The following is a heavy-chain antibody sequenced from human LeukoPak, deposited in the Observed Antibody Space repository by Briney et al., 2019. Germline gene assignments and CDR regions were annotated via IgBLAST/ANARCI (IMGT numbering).Heavy chain of an antibody. Sequence: PSETLSLTCAVYGGSFSGYYWSWIRQSPGKGLEWIRYIYYSGSTNYNPSLKSRVTISVDTSKNQFSLKLSSVTAADTAVYYCARGDARYSSSWYYFDYWGQGTLVTVSS. J-gene: IGHJ4*02. CDR2: IYYSGST. CDR3: ARGDARYSSSWYYFDY. D-gene: IGHD6-13*01. V-gene: IGHV4-59*01. CDR1: GGSFSGYY.